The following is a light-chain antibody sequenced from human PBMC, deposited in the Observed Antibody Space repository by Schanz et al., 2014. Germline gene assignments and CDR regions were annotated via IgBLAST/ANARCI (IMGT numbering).Light chain of an antibody. CDR3: SSHTSSSTVLV. CDR2: DVS. J-gene: IGLJ2*01. V-gene: IGLV2-14*01. Sequence: QSALTQPASVSGSPGQSITISCTGTSSDVGAYNYVSWYQQHPGKAPKLMIYDVSNRLSGVSNRFSGSKSGNTASLTISGLQAEDEADYYCSSHTSSSTVLVFGGGTKLTVL. CDR1: SSDVGAYNY.